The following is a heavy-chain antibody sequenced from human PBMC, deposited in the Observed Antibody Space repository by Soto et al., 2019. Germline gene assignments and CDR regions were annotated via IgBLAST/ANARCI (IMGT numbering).Heavy chain of an antibody. V-gene: IGHV3-53*01. D-gene: IGHD5-18*01. Sequence: GGSLRLSCAASGFTVSSNYMSWVRQAPGKGLEWVSVIYSGGSTYYADSVKGRFTISRDNSKNTLYLQMNSLRAEDTAVYYCARGPRYSYGSLDYWGQGTVVTVSS. CDR1: GFTVSSNY. CDR2: IYSGGST. J-gene: IGHJ4*02. CDR3: ARGPRYSYGSLDY.